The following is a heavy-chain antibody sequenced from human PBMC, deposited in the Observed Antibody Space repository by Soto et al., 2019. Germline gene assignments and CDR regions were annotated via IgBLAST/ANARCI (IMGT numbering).Heavy chain of an antibody. Sequence: SVKVTWKASGGTFSSYAISWGRQAPGQRLEWMGGIIPIFGTANYAQKFQGRVTITADESTSTAYMELSSLRSEDTAVYYCASPSPYDSSGYYYWGQGTLVTVSS. CDR2: IIPIFGTA. CDR1: GGTFSSYA. V-gene: IGHV1-69*13. D-gene: IGHD3-22*01. J-gene: IGHJ4*02. CDR3: ASPSPYDSSGYYY.